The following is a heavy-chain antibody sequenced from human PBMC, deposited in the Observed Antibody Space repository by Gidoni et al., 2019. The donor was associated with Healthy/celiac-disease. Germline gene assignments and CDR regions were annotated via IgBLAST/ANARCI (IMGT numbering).Heavy chain of an antibody. J-gene: IGHJ6*02. Sequence: QLVESGGGLVQPGGSLRLSCAASGFTFSSYSMNLVRKAPGKGLEWVSYSSSSSRTIYYADSVKGRFTISRDNAKNSLYLQMNSLRDEDTAVYYCAREPMVRGVIITLKKYYYYGMDVWGQGTTVTVSS. CDR2: SSSSSRTI. CDR3: AREPMVRGVIITLKKYYYYGMDV. D-gene: IGHD3-10*01. V-gene: IGHV3-48*02. CDR1: GFTFSSYS.